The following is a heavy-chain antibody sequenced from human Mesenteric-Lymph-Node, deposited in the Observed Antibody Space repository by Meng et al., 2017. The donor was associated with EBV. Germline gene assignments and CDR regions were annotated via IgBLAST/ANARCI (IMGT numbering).Heavy chain of an antibody. D-gene: IGHD1-26*01. J-gene: IGHJ4*02. CDR1: GYTFTNDG. CDR2: INAYNGDT. Sequence: QFQFVQSGLEVKKPGPQVMFTGKASGYTFTNDGISWVRQAPGQGLEWMGWINAYNGDTNYAQTLQGRVTMTTDTSTSTAYMELRSLRSDDTAVYYCARVEVGITSGDYWGQGTLVTVSS. V-gene: IGHV1-18*04. CDR3: ARVEVGITSGDY.